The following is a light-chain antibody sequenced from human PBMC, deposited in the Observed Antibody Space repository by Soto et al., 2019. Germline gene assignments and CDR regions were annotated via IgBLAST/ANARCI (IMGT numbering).Light chain of an antibody. CDR1: QSISSW. CDR3: QQYNIYWT. CDR2: DAS. J-gene: IGKJ1*01. Sequence: DIQMTQSPSTLSASVGDRVTITCRASQSISSWLAWYQQKPGKAPKLLIYDASSLESGVPSRFSGSGSGTEFTLTISSLHPDDFATYYCQQYNIYWTFGQGTKVEIK. V-gene: IGKV1-5*01.